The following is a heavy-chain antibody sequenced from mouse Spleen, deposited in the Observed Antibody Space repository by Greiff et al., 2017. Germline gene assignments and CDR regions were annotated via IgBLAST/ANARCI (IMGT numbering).Heavy chain of an antibody. J-gene: IGHJ3*01. CDR1: GFTFSSYA. CDR3: ARHGSRAWFAY. CDR2: ISSGGSYT. Sequence: EVQGVESGGGLVKPGGSLKLSCAASGFTFSSYAMSWVRQTPEKRLEWVATISSGGSYTYYPDSVKGRFTISRDNAKNTLYLQMSSLRSEDTAMYYCARHGSRAWFAYWGQGTLVTVSA. V-gene: IGHV5-9-3*01. D-gene: IGHD1-1*01.